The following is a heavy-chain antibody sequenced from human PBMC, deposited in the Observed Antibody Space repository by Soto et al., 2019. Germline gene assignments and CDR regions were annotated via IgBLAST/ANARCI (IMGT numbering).Heavy chain of an antibody. V-gene: IGHV1-2*04. CDR1: GYTFTDYY. J-gene: IGHJ3*01. Sequence: QVQLVQSGAEVRKPGASVKVSCRPSGYTFTDYYIHWVRQAPGQGLEWMGWINPHNGGTNDERRFQGWVTMTRDTSIGTAYLELNRLTSDATAIYYCARDRVMIAATVGGDSFDVWGPGPLVTVSS. D-gene: IGHD2-15*01. CDR2: INPHNGGT. CDR3: ARDRVMIAATVGGDSFDV.